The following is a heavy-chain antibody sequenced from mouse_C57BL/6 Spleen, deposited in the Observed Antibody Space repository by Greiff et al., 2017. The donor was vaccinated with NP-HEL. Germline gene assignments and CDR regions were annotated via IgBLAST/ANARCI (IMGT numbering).Heavy chain of an antibody. CDR1: GFNIKDDY. D-gene: IGHD1-1*01. CDR3: TTWHYYGSSYYFDY. Sequence: EVQLQQSGAELVRPGASVKLSCTASGFNIKDDYMHWVKQRPEQGLEWIGWIDPENGDTEYASKFQGKATITADTSSNTAYLQLSSLTSEDTAVYYCTTWHYYGSSYYFDYWGQGTTLTVSS. V-gene: IGHV14-4*01. CDR2: IDPENGDT. J-gene: IGHJ2*01.